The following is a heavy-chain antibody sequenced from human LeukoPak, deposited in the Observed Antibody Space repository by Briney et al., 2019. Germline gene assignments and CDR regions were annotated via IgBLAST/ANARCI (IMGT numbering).Heavy chain of an antibody. CDR2: INSDGSST. D-gene: IGHD4-23*01. J-gene: IGHJ4*02. Sequence: PGGCLSLSCAPSGFTSTSFWMRWVRQAPGKGLVWVSRINSDGSSTSYAVSVKGRFTISRDNAKNTLYLQMNSLRAEDTAVYYCAREADYGGNSDYWGQGTLVTVSS. CDR3: AREADYGGNSDY. CDR1: GFTSTSFW. V-gene: IGHV3-74*01.